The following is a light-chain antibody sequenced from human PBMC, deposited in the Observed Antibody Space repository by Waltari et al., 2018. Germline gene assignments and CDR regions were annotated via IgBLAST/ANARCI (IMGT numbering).Light chain of an antibody. Sequence: DIQLTHSPSTLSASDRDRFTITWRASQSISNWLAWYQQKQGNAPTYLIYNASTLESGVPPWFSGSGSWTEVTPTISSRQHDEFATYYCQQYNSNSLRTFGGGTKVEIK. J-gene: IGKJ4*01. CDR2: NAS. V-gene: IGKV1-5*03. CDR1: QSISNW. CDR3: QQYNSNSLRT.